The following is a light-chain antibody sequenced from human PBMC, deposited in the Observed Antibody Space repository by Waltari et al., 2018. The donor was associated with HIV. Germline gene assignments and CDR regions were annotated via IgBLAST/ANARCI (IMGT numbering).Light chain of an antibody. V-gene: IGKV4-1*01. CDR1: RTILYSSNNQNY. Sequence: DIVMTQSPNSLAVSLGERATINCRSSRTILYSSNNQNYLAWYQQKPGQSPKVLIYWASTRASGVPDRFSGSGSGTNFSLTISSLQSDDVAEYFCQQYYTIGPTFGGGTKVE. J-gene: IGKJ4*01. CDR2: WAS. CDR3: QQYYTIGPT.